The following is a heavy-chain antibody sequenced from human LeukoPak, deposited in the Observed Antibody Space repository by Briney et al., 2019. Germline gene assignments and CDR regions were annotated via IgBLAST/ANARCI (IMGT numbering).Heavy chain of an antibody. CDR1: GFTFSNYA. Sequence: GGSLRLSCADSGFTFSNYAMSWVRQAPGKGLEWVSAISGNGGSTYYADSVKGRFTISRDNSKNTVYLQMNSLRVEDTAVYYCARPMLGPVDYWGQGTLVTVSS. CDR3: ARPMLGPVDY. D-gene: IGHD3-10*02. J-gene: IGHJ4*02. V-gene: IGHV3-23*01. CDR2: ISGNGGST.